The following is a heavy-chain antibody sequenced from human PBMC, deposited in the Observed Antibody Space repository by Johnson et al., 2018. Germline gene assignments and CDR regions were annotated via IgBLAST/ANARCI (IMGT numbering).Heavy chain of an antibody. Sequence: QVQLVQSGGGLGKPGGSLRLSCAASGFTFRNYYMSWIRQAPGKGLEWVSYISNSGTTTYYADSVKGRFTISRDNAKNSVYLQMNSLRVEDTAGYYCARDVGVVYYYGMDVWGQGTTVTVSS. CDR2: ISNSGTTT. D-gene: IGHD2-15*01. CDR1: GFTFRNYY. J-gene: IGHJ6*02. CDR3: ARDVGVVYYYGMDV. V-gene: IGHV3-11*01.